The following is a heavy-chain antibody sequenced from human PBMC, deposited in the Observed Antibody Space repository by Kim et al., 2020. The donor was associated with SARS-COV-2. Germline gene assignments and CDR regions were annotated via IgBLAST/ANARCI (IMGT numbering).Heavy chain of an antibody. D-gene: IGHD1-26*01. V-gene: IGHV5-51*01. CDR3: ARVAITVGELIPYYYYGMDV. J-gene: IGHJ6*02. Sequence: GESLKISCKGSGYSFTSYWIGWVRQMPGKGLEWMGIIYPGDSDTRYSPSFQGQVTISADKSISTAYLQWSSLKASDTAMYYCARVAITVGELIPYYYYGMDVWGQGTTVTVSS. CDR2: IYPGDSDT. CDR1: GYSFTSYW.